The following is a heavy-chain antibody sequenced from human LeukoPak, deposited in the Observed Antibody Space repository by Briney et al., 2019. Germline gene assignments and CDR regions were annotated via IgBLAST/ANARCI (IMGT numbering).Heavy chain of an antibody. V-gene: IGHV3-15*01. Sequence: GGSLRLSCAAAGFIFGNAWMSWVRQAPGKGPEWVGRIKSKNEGATTDYAAPVKGRFTILLDDSKNTLDLQMNSLKTEDTAVYYSTIDRYSRSQNYFSYYYMDVWGKGTSVTVSS. CDR3: TIDRYSRSQNYFSYYYMDV. CDR1: GFIFGNAW. J-gene: IGHJ6*03. CDR2: IKSKNEGATT. D-gene: IGHD5-12*01.